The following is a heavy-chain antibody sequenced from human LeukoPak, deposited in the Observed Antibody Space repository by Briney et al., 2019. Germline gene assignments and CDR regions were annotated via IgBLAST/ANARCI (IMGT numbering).Heavy chain of an antibody. CDR1: EFSVGSNY. CDR2: IYSGGST. CDR3: ARQHSVIAVAVEP. Sequence: GGSLRLSCAASEFSVGSNYMTWVRQAPGKGLEWVSLIYSGGSTYYADSVKGRFTISRDNSKNTLYLQMNSLRAEDTAVYYCARQHSVIAVAVEPWGQGTLVTVSS. V-gene: IGHV3-66*04. J-gene: IGHJ5*02. D-gene: IGHD6-19*01.